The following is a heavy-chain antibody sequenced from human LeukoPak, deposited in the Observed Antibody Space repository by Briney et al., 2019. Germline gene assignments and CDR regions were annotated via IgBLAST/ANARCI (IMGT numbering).Heavy chain of an antibody. Sequence: SETLSLTCTVSGGSISSSSYYWGWIRQPPGKGLEWIGSIYYSGNTYYNPSLKSRDTISVDTSKNQFSLKLSAVTAAGTAVYYCARLLCSGGTCYSCLGLFDYWGQGTLVTVSS. CDR2: IYYSGNT. D-gene: IGHD2-15*01. J-gene: IGHJ4*02. CDR3: ARLLCSGGTCYSCLGLFDY. V-gene: IGHV4-39*01. CDR1: GGSISSSSYY.